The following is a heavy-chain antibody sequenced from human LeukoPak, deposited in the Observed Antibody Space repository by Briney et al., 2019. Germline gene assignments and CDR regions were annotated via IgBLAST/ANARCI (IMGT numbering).Heavy chain of an antibody. CDR1: GFTFSSYG. J-gene: IGHJ4*02. Sequence: GGSLRLSCAASGFTFSSYGMHWVRQAPGKGLEWVAVIWYDGSNKYYADSVKGRFTISRDNSKNTLYLQMNSLRAEDTAVYYCARDWRATVVNPPGYWGQGTLVTVSS. V-gene: IGHV3-33*01. D-gene: IGHD4-23*01. CDR3: ARDWRATVVNPPGY. CDR2: IWYDGSNK.